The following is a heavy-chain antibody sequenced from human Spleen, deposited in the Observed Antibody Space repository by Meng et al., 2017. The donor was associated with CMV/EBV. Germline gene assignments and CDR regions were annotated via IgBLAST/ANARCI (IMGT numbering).Heavy chain of an antibody. CDR2: IYYSGST. CDR3: ARDRAALGYYYYTMDV. D-gene: IGHD2-15*01. V-gene: IGHV4-59*01. J-gene: IGHJ6*02. Sequence: SETLSLTCTVSGGSISSYNWSWIRQPPGKGLEWIGYIYYSGSTNYNPSLRSRVSISIDTSKNQFSLELRSVTAADTAMYYCARDRAALGYYYYTMDVWGQGTTVTVSS. CDR1: GGSISSYN.